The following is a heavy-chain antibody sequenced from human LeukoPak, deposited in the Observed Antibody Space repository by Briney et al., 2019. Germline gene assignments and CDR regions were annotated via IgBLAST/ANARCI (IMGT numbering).Heavy chain of an antibody. CDR1: GFSISSGFF. J-gene: IGHJ4*02. CDR3: ARGPDYYGSGRALYFDY. Sequence: PSETLSLTCAVSGFSISSGFFWGWIRQPPGKGLEWIGSIFHTGSTYYNPSLNSGVTISVDTSKNQLSLKLRSVTAADTAVYYCARGPDYYGSGRALYFDYGGQGILVTVSA. D-gene: IGHD3-10*01. V-gene: IGHV4-38-2*01. CDR2: IFHTGST.